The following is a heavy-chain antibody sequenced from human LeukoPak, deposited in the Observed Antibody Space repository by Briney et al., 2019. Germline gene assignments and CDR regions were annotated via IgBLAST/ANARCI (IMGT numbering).Heavy chain of an antibody. Sequence: PGGSLRLSCATSEFTFSTYDMHWVRQAPGKGLEWVAHIRYDGLKKRYADSVRGRVTVSRDNSKNTLHLQMNSLRAEDTAVYYCAKDRETFSSYGYFDYWGQGTLVPVSS. J-gene: IGHJ4*02. CDR1: EFTFSTYD. V-gene: IGHV3-30*02. CDR2: IRYDGLKK. CDR3: AKDRETFSSYGYFDY. D-gene: IGHD2-21*01.